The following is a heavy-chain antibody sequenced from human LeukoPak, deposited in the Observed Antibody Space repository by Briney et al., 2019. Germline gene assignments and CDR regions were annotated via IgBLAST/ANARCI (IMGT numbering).Heavy chain of an antibody. D-gene: IGHD5-18*01. Sequence: GGSLRLSCAASGFTFSAYLMHWVRQAPGKGLVWVSRISSDGSTTTYADSVKGRFTISRDNAKNSLYLQMNSLRDEDTAVYYCARDATMVTMHYYYYGMDVWGQGTTVTVSS. CDR2: ISSDGSTT. V-gene: IGHV3-74*01. CDR3: ARDATMVTMHYYYYGMDV. J-gene: IGHJ6*02. CDR1: GFTFSAYL.